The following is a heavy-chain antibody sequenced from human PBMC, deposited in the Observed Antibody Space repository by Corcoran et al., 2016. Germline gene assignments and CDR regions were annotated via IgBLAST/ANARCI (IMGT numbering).Heavy chain of an antibody. V-gene: IGHV4-38-2*02. CDR1: GYSISSGYY. CDR3: ARVYYYDSGGDDWFDP. J-gene: IGHJ5*02. CDR2: IYHSGST. Sequence: QVQLQESGPGLVKPSETLSLTCTVSGYSISSGYYWGWIRHPPGKGLEWIGSIYHSGSTYYNPSLKSRVTISVDTSKNQFSLKLSSVTAADTAVYYCARVYYYDSGGDDWFDPWGQGTLVTVSS. D-gene: IGHD3-22*01.